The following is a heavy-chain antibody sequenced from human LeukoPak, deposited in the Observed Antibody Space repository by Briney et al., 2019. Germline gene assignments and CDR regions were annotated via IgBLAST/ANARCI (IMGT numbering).Heavy chain of an antibody. V-gene: IGHV1-2*02. CDR2: INPNSGGT. J-gene: IGHJ4*02. D-gene: IGHD2/OR15-2a*01. CDR1: GYTFTGYY. Sequence: ASVKVSCKASGYTFTGYYMHWVRQAPGQGLEWMGWINPNSGGTNYAQKFQGRVTMTRDTSISTAYMELSSLRSDDTSIYYCARDSSLRPFDYWGQGTLVSVSS. CDR3: ARDSSLRPFDY.